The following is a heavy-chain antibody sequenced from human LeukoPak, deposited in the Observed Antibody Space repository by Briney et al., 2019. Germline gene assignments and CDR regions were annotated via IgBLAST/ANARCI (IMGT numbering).Heavy chain of an antibody. V-gene: IGHV4-39*01. D-gene: IGHD5-18*01. CDR3: ARSVDTAMAFDY. J-gene: IGHJ4*02. Sequence: KPSETLSLTCTVSGGSISSSRDYWGWIRQPPGKGLEWIGSIYYSGSTYYNPSLKSRVTISVDTSKNQFSLKLSSVTAADTAVYYCARSVDTAMAFDYWGQGTLVTVSS. CDR2: IYYSGST. CDR1: GGSISSSRDY.